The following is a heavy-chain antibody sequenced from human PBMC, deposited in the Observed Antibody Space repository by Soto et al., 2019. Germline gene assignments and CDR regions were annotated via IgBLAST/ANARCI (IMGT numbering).Heavy chain of an antibody. V-gene: IGHV3-23*01. J-gene: IGHJ3*01. Sequence: EVQLLESGGGLVQPGGSLRLSCVASVGSGFTFTDYAMAWVRQAPEKGLEWVSGISGSDYRTYYADSVKGRFTISRDNSKNMLFLQMNSLRAEDTAISYCVGDYGGLEGFDVWGQGTMVTVSS. D-gene: IGHD4-17*01. CDR2: ISGSDYRT. CDR3: VGDYGGLEGFDV. CDR1: VGSGFTFTDYA.